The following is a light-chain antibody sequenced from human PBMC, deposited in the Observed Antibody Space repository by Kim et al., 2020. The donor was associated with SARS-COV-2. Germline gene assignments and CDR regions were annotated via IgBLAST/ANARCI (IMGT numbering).Light chain of an antibody. J-gene: IGKJ2*01. CDR2: WAS. Sequence: DIQMIQSTSTLSASVGDRVTITCRASQNIGHLLAWYQQKPGKAPKLLIYWASTLESGVPSRFSGSRSGTEFTLTISSLQPDDFATYYCQQFNSYPYTFGQGTKLEI. V-gene: IGKV1-5*03. CDR1: QNIGHL. CDR3: QQFNSYPYT.